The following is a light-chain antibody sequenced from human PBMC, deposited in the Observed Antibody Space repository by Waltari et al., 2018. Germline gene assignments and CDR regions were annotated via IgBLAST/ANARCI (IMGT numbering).Light chain of an antibody. CDR1: QSISNY. V-gene: IGKV1-39*01. J-gene: IGKJ2*01. CDR2: AAF. CDR3: QQSYNTPNT. Sequence: IQMTQSPSPLSASVGDRVTITCRASQSISNYLNWYQQKPGKAPKLLIYAAFHLQSGVPSRFSGSGSGTDFTLTISSLQPEDFATYYCQQSYNTPNTFGQGTKLEIK.